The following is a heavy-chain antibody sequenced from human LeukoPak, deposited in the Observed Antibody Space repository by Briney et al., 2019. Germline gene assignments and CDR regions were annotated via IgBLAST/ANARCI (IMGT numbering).Heavy chain of an antibody. J-gene: IGHJ6*03. CDR2: IIPIFGTA. Sequence: ASVKVSCKASGGTFSSYAISWVRQAPGQGLEWMGGIIPIFGTANYAQKFQGRVTITTDESTSTAYMELSSLRSEDRAVYYCARGGVGAAVKLREAREYYYYMGGLGKGTTVTVSS. CDR1: GGTFSSYA. CDR3: ARGGVGAAVKLREAREYYYYMGG. V-gene: IGHV1-69*05. D-gene: IGHD6-13*01.